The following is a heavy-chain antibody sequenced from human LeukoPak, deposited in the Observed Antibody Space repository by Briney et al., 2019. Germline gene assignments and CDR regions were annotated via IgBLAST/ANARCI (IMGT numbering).Heavy chain of an antibody. CDR1: GFTFSSSV. V-gene: IGHV3-30*03. Sequence: PGGSLRLSCAASGFTFSSSVMHWVRQAPGKGLEWVVAISYDGRDKYFADSVKGRFTISRDNSKNTVDLQVNGLRAEDTAVYYCARETGNYYFDFWGQGTLVTVSS. J-gene: IGHJ4*02. D-gene: IGHD1-7*01. CDR2: ISYDGRDK. CDR3: ARETGNYYFDF.